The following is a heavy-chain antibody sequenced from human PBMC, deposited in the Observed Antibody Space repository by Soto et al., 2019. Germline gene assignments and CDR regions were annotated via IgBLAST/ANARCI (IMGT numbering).Heavy chain of an antibody. CDR3: ASWAVQDYND. V-gene: IGHV3-7*03. J-gene: IGHJ4*02. D-gene: IGHD4-4*01. CDR1: GFTFTDFY. CDR2: IRPDGRWT. Sequence: EVQLVQSGGGLVQPGGSLRLSCVGSGFTFTDFYMNWDRQAPGKGLEWVANIRPDGRWTNYVASVKGRFTPSRDNAKHSLFLQMTSLRADETSVYYCASWAVQDYNDLGQPSLGTGSS.